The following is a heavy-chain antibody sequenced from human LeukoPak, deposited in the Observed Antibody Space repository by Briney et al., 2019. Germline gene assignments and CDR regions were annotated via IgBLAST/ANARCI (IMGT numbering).Heavy chain of an antibody. V-gene: IGHV3-30*18. CDR1: GFTFSSYG. Sequence: GGSLRLSCAASGFTFSSYGMHWVRQAPGKGLEWVAVISYDGSNKYYADSVKGRFTISRDNSKNTLYLQMNSLRAEDSALYYCAKGSGYYGSDAEYYFDYWGQGTPVTVSS. CDR3: AKGSGYYGSDAEYYFDY. CDR2: ISYDGSNK. D-gene: IGHD2-21*02. J-gene: IGHJ4*02.